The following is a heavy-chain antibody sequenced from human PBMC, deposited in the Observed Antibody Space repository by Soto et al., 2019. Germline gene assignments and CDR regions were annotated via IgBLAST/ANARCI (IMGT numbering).Heavy chain of an antibody. J-gene: IGHJ4*02. V-gene: IGHV1-2*04. CDR1: GYTFTGYY. CDR2: INPNSGGT. CDR3: ARQGSSWYGSAFYFDY. D-gene: IGHD6-13*01. Sequence: ASVKVSCKASGYTFTGYYMHWVRQAPGQGLEWMEWINPNSGGTNYAQKFQGWVTMTRDTSISTAYMELSRLRSDDTAVYYCARQGSSWYGSAFYFDYWGQGTLVTVSS.